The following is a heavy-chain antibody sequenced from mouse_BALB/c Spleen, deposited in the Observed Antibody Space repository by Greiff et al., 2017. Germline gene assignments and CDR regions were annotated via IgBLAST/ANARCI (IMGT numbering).Heavy chain of an antibody. J-gene: IGHJ4*01. CDR1: GYTFTSYW. CDR2: IYPGDGDT. D-gene: IGHD1-1*01. Sequence: VQLQQSGAELARPGASVKLSCKASGYTFTSYWMQWVKQRPGQGLEWIGAIYPGDGDTRYTQKFKGKATLTADKSSSTAYMQLSSLASEDSAVYYCARSPLLPYAMDYWGQGTSVTVSS. V-gene: IGHV1-87*01. CDR3: ARSPLLPYAMDY.